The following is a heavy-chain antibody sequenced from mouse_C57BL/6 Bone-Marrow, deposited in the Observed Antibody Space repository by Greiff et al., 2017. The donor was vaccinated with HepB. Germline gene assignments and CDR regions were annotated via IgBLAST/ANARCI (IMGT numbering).Heavy chain of an antibody. J-gene: IGHJ2*01. CDR3: ALYYYGSSP. D-gene: IGHD1-1*01. Sequence: QVQLQQPGAELVKPGASVKLSCKASGYTFTSYWMQWVKQRPGQGLEWIGEIDPSDSYTNYNQKFKGKATLTVDTSSSTAYMQLSSLTSEDSAVYYCALYYYGSSPWGQGTTLTVSS. CDR2: IDPSDSYT. CDR1: GYTFTSYW. V-gene: IGHV1-50*01.